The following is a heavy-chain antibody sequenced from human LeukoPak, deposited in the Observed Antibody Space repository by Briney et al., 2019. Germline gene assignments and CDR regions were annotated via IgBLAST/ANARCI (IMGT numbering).Heavy chain of an antibody. CDR1: GGSITSSNCF. CDR3: ARDSCSSTSCRRKFDN. V-gene: IGHV4-39*07. D-gene: IGHD2-2*01. Sequence: PSETLSLTCTVSGGSITSSNCFWGWIRQSPGKGLEWIGSIYYSGSTYYNPSLKSRVTISVETSKIQFSLKLSSVTAADSAVYYCARDSCSSTSCRRKFDNWGQGTLVTVSS. CDR2: IYYSGST. J-gene: IGHJ4*02.